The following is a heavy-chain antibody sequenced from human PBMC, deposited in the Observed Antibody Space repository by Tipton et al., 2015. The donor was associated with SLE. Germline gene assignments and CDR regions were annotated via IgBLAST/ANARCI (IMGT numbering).Heavy chain of an antibody. CDR3: AKDPTMVQGVITGGEFDY. CDR1: GFTFDDYA. D-gene: IGHD3-10*01. V-gene: IGHV3-9*01. J-gene: IGHJ4*02. Sequence: SLRLSCAASGFTFDDYAMHWVRQAPGKGLEWVSGISWNSGSIGYADSVKGRFTISRDNAKNSLYLQMNSLRAEDTALYYCAKDPTMVQGVITGGEFDYWGQGTLVTVSS. CDR2: ISWNSGSI.